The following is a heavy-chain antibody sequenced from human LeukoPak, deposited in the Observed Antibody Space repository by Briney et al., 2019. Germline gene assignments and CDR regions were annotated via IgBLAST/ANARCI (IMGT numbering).Heavy chain of an antibody. CDR2: IYTSGST. V-gene: IGHV4-4*07. Sequence: PSETLSLTCTVSGGSFSNYYWSWIRQPAGKGLGWIGRIYTSGSTNYNPSVKSRVTISVDTSNNQFSLKLTSVTAADTAVYYCARQPPQYYGMDVWGQGTTVTVSS. J-gene: IGHJ6*02. D-gene: IGHD1-14*01. CDR1: GGSFSNYY. CDR3: ARQPPQYYGMDV.